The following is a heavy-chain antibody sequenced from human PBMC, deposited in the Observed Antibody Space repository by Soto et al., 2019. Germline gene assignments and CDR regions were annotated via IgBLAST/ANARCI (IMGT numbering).Heavy chain of an antibody. CDR2: INSDGSST. J-gene: IGHJ6*03. CDR1: GFTFSSYW. D-gene: IGHD2-2*01. Sequence: GGSLRLSCAASGFTFSSYWMHWVRQAPGKGLVWVSRINSDGSSTSYADSVKGRFTISRDSAKNTLYLQMNSLRAEDTAVYYCARDPRSSTSYYYYYMDVWGKGTTVTVSS. V-gene: IGHV3-74*01. CDR3: ARDPRSSTSYYYYYMDV.